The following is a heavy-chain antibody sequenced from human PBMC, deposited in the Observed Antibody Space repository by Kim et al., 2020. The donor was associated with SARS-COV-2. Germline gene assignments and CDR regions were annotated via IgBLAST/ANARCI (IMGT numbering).Heavy chain of an antibody. J-gene: IGHJ4*02. Sequence: ADSVKGRFTISRDNSKNTLYLQMNSLRAEDTAVYYCAKEEGRYSGYDSNYWGQGTLVTVSS. CDR3: AKEEGRYSGYDSNY. D-gene: IGHD5-12*01. V-gene: IGHV3-23*01.